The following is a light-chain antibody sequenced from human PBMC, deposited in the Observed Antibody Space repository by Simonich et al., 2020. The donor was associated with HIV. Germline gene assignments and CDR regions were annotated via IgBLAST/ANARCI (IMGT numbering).Light chain of an antibody. V-gene: IGLV2-8*01. Sequence: QSALTQPASVSGSPGQSITISCTGTSSDGGCYNYFTWYQKHPGKAPKLMIYAVIKPPSWVPDRFSGSKAGNTASLTVSGLQAEDEADYYCSSYAGSNNWVFGGGTKLTVL. J-gene: IGLJ3*02. CDR3: SSYAGSNNWV. CDR2: AVI. CDR1: SSDGGCYNY.